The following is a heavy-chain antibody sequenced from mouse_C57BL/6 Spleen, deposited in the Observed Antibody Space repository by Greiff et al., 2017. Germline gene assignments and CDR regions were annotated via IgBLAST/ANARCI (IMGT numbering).Heavy chain of an antibody. CDR1: GYTFTSYW. J-gene: IGHJ2*01. V-gene: IGHV1-50*01. CDR3: ARGKLRSSFDY. D-gene: IGHD1-1*01. Sequence: VQLQQPGAELVKPGASVKLSCKASGYTFTSYWMQWVKQRPGQGLEWIGEIDPSDSYTNYNQKFKGKATLTVDTSSSTAYMQLSSLTSEDSAVYYCARGKLRSSFDYWGQGTTLTVSS. CDR2: IDPSDSYT.